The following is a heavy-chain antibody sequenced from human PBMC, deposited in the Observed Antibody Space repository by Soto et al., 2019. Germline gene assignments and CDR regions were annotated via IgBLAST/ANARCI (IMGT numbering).Heavy chain of an antibody. CDR1: GFTFSSYG. CDR3: VRDSDSVADMTHGDF. D-gene: IGHD2-21*01. J-gene: IGHJ4*02. CDR2: IWYDGSNK. Sequence: GGSLRLSCAASGFTFSSYGMHWVRQAPGKGLEWVAVIWYDGSNKYYADSVKGRFTISRDNSKNTLYLQMNSLRDEDTAVYFCVRDSDSVADMTHGDFWGRGTLVTVSS. V-gene: IGHV3-33*01.